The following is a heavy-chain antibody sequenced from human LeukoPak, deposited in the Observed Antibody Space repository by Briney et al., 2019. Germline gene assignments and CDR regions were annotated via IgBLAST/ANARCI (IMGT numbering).Heavy chain of an antibody. V-gene: IGHV3-30*18. CDR1: GFTFSSYG. J-gene: IGHJ4*02. D-gene: IGHD6-13*01. Sequence: PGGSLRLSCAASGFTFSSYGMHWVRQAPGKGLEWVAVKYYADSAKGRFTISRDNSKNTLYLQMNSLRAEDTAVYYCAKDQGAAAEPWGQGTLVTVSS. CDR2: K. CDR3: AKDQGAAAEP.